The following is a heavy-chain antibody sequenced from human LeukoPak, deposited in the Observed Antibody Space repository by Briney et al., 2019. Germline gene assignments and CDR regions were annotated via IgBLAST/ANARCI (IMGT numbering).Heavy chain of an antibody. Sequence: GASVKVSCKVSGYTLTELSMHWVRQAPGKGLEWMGGFDPEDGETIYAQRFQGRVTMTEDTSTDTAYMELSSLRSEDTAVYYCASARGDYYYYGMDVWGQGTTVTVSS. CDR3: ASARGDYYYYGMDV. D-gene: IGHD3-3*01. CDR2: FDPEDGET. V-gene: IGHV1-24*01. J-gene: IGHJ6*02. CDR1: GYTLTELS.